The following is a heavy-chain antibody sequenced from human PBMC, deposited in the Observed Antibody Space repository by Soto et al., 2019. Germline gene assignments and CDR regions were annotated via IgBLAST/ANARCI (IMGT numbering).Heavy chain of an antibody. CDR1: GYSFTSHW. CDR2: IYPSDSDI. J-gene: IGHJ6*02. D-gene: IGHD2-2*01. V-gene: IGHV5-51*01. CDR3: ARQDYSNYRGGMDV. Sequence: EVQLVQSGAELKKPGESLKISCKTSGYSFTSHWIAWVRQMPGKGLEWMGIIYPSDSDIRYRPSFQGQVTISVDKSISTAYLQWSSLKASATATYYCARQDYSNYRGGMDVWGQGTTVTVSS.